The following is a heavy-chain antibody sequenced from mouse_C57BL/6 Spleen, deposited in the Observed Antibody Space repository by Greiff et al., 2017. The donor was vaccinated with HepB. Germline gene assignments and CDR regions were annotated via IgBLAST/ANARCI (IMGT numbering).Heavy chain of an antibody. J-gene: IGHJ1*03. D-gene: IGHD5-1-1*01. CDR1: GYTFTSYW. CDR3: ASKYEGWYFDV. CDR2: IHPNSGSN. Sequence: QVQLQQPGAELVKPGASVKLSCKASGYTFTSYWMHWVKQRPGQGLEWIGMIHPNSGSNNYNEKFKSKATLTVDKSSSTAYMQRSSLTAEDSAVYYCASKYEGWYFDVWGTGTTVTVSS. V-gene: IGHV1-64*01.